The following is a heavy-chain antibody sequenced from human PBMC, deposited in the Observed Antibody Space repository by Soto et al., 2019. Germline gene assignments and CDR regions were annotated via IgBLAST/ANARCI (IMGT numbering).Heavy chain of an antibody. V-gene: IGHV4-30-4*01. CDR2: IYYSGRS. J-gene: IGHJ4*02. CDR1: GASISNGDCY. D-gene: IGHD1-26*01. Sequence: QVELEESGPGLVKPSQTLSLTCSVYGASISNGDCYWSWIRQTPGKGLEWIGYIYYSGRSDCSPSLKSRVTLSVDRAKKQFSLILNSVTAADTAVYYCARVHLVGAAYSFDDWGQGTLVTVSS. CDR3: ARVHLVGAAYSFDD.